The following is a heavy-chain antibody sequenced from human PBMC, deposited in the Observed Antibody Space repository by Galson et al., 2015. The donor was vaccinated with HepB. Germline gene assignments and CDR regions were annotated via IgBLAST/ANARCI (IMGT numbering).Heavy chain of an antibody. CDR2: ISSSSSTI. Sequence: SLRLSCAASGFTFSSYSMNWVRQAPGKGLEWVSYISSSSSTIYYADSVKGRFTISRDNAKNSLYLQMNSLRAEDTAVHYCAREKYIVDTAIHNWFDPWGQGTLVTVSS. V-gene: IGHV3-48*01. D-gene: IGHD5-18*01. CDR3: AREKYIVDTAIHNWFDP. CDR1: GFTFSSYS. J-gene: IGHJ5*02.